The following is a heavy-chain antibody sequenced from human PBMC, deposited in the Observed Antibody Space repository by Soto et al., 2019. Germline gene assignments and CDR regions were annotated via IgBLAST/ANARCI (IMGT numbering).Heavy chain of an antibody. V-gene: IGHV1-18*04. CDR3: AESDYRGSGRYNTKGLYEMDV. D-gene: IGHD3-10*01. CDR1: GYRFTTSG. Sequence: QVQLVQSGSEVKKVGASVKVSSKVSGYRFTTSGISWVRQAPGQGLEWMGWISAYNGDTDSAENFQARVTLTTNTSRNAAYMEMMRLRSDDSAVYYCAESDYRGSGRYNTKGLYEMDVCGQEPTVTVSS. J-gene: IGHJ6*02. CDR2: ISAYNGDT.